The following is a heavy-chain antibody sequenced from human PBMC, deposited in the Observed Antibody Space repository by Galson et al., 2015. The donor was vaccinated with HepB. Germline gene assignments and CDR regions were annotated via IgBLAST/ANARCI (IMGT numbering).Heavy chain of an antibody. D-gene: IGHD3-22*01. CDR2: INPSGGST. CDR3: ARGLGDSSGYYVYDAFGI. V-gene: IGHV1-46*01. CDR1: GYTFTSYY. Sequence: SVKASCKASGYTFTSYYMHWVRQAPGQGLEWMGIINPSGGSTSYAQKFQGRVTMTRDTSTSTVYMELSSLRSEDTAVYYCARGLGDSSGYYVYDAFGIWGQGTMVTVSS. J-gene: IGHJ3*02.